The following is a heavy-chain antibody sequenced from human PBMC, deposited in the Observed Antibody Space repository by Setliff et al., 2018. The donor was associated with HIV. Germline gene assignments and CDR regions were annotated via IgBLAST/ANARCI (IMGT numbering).Heavy chain of an antibody. V-gene: IGHV1-46*01. J-gene: IGHJ4*02. CDR1: GYTFTNYC. CDR3: ARDRTAGYNYDYGY. CDR2: FNPSGGST. Sequence: GASVKVSCKASGYTFTNYCIHWVRQAPGQGLEWLGMFNPSGGSTAYAQKFQGRVTMTRDTSTTTVYMDLSGLRSDDTAVYYCARDRTAGYNYDYGYWGQGTQVTVSS. D-gene: IGHD3-16*01.